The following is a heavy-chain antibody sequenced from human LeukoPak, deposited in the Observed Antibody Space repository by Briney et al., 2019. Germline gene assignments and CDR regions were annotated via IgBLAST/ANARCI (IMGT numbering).Heavy chain of an antibody. J-gene: IGHJ4*02. CDR1: GFTFSSYP. V-gene: IGHV3-30-3*01. D-gene: IGHD6-13*01. CDR3: ARDAWPLVRFYFDY. CDR2: ISYDGSNK. Sequence: GGSLRLSCAASGFTFSSYPIHWVRQAPGKGLEWVAIISYDGSNKYYADSVKGRFTISRDNSKNTLYPQMNSLRAEDTAVYYCARDAWPLVRFYFDYWGQGTLVTVSS.